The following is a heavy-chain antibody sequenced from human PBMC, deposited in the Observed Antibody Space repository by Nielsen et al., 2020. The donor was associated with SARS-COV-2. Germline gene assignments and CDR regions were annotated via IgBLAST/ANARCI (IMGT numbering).Heavy chain of an antibody. D-gene: IGHD3-10*01. CDR3: ARRRYGSATYWDS. V-gene: IGHV3-33*03. CDR1: GFSFSGHG. Sequence: GESLKISCEASGFSFSGHGMHWVRQAPGKGLEWVAVIWNDGSNKQYADSVKGRFTISRDNAKNAVYLQMTSLRADDTAVYYCARRRYGSATYWDSWGQGTTVTVSS. CDR2: IWNDGSNK. J-gene: IGHJ6*02.